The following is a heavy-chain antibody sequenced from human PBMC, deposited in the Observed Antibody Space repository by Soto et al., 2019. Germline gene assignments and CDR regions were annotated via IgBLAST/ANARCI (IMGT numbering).Heavy chain of an antibody. Sequence: GASVKVSCKASGYTFTSYFMHWVRQAPGQGLEWMGIINPSGSTNYAQKFQGRVTMTRDTSTSTVYMEVSSLRSEDTAVYYCARDWSTTPRTSYGLDVWGQGTTVTVSS. D-gene: IGHD3-3*01. J-gene: IGHJ6*01. CDR3: ARDWSTTPRTSYGLDV. V-gene: IGHV1-46*01. CDR2: INPSGST. CDR1: GYTFTSYF.